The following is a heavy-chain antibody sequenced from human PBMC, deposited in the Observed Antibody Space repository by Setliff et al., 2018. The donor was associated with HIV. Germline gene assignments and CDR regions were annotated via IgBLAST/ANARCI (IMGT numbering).Heavy chain of an antibody. Sequence: SVKVSCKASGGSFSSYAISWVRQAPGQGLEWMGGIIPIFGTGMYAQKFQGRVTITADESTTTAYMELSSLRSEDTAVYYCARDPTTVMDYFDYWGQGTLVTVSS. V-gene: IGHV1-69*13. CDR3: ARDPTTVMDYFDY. J-gene: IGHJ4*02. D-gene: IGHD4-17*01. CDR1: GGSFSSYA. CDR2: IIPIFGTG.